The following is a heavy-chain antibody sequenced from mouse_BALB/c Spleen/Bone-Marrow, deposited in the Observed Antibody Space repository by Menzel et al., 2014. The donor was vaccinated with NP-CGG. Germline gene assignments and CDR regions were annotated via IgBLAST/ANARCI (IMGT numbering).Heavy chain of an antibody. V-gene: IGHV1-81*01. CDR3: ARYDVPAWFDY. J-gene: IGHJ3*01. Sequence: QVQLHQSGPELVKPGASVKMSCKASGYTFTDSVIGWVKLRTGQGLEWIGEIYPGSGSTYYNEKFKGKATLTADKSSNTVYMQLSSLAYEDAAVYFCARYDVPAWFDYWGQGTLVTVSA. D-gene: IGHD2-14*01. CDR1: GYTFTDSV. CDR2: IYPGSGST.